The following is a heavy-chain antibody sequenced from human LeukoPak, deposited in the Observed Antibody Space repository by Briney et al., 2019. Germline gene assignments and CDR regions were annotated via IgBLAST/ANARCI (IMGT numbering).Heavy chain of an antibody. V-gene: IGHV1-2*02. CDR3: ARYLCYYGSGSYNWFNP. J-gene: IGHJ5*02. CDR2: INPNSGGT. CDR1: GYTFTGYY. Sequence: GASVKVSCKASGYTFTGYYMHWVRQAPGQGLEWMGWINPNSGGTNYAQKFQGRVTMTRDTSISTAYMELSRLRSDDTAVYYCARYLCYYGSGSYNWFNPWGQGTLVTVSS. D-gene: IGHD3-10*01.